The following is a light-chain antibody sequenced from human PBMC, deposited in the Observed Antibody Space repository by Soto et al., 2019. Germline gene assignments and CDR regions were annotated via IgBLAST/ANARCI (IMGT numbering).Light chain of an antibody. V-gene: IGLV1-44*01. CDR3: AAWDDSLNGRV. J-gene: IGLJ2*01. Sequence: QSVLTQPPSASGTPGQGVTISCSGSSSNIGGNPVNWYQQLPGTAPKLLIYSDNQRPSGVPDRFSGSKSGTSASLAISGLQSDEEADYYCAAWDDSLNGRVFGGGTKLTVL. CDR1: SSNIGGNP. CDR2: SDN.